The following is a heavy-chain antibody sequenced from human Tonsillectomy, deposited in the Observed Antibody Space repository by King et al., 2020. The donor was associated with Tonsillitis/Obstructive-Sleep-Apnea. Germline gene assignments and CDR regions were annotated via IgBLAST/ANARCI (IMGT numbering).Heavy chain of an antibody. CDR3: VKAECSSTTCYTFDY. J-gene: IGHJ4*02. Sequence: VQLVESGGGLVQPGGSLRLSCSASGFTFSSYAMHWVRQAPGKGLEYVSGISSNGGSTYYADSVKGRFTISRDNSKNTLYLQMSSLRAEDTAVYYCVKAECSSTTCYTFDYWGQGTLVTVSS. CDR2: ISSNGGST. V-gene: IGHV3-64D*06. CDR1: GFTFSSYA. D-gene: IGHD2-2*02.